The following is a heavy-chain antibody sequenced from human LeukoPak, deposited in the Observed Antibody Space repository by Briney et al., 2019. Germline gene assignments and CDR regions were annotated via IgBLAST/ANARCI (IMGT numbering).Heavy chain of an antibody. CDR3: ARAIMDIVAAIYYFDY. D-gene: IGHD5-12*01. J-gene: IGHJ4*02. CDR1: GYTFTGYH. V-gene: IGHV1-2*02. CDR2: INPNSGGT. Sequence: ASVKVSCKASGYTFTGYHMHWVRQAPGQGLEWMGWINPNSGGTNYAQKFQGRVTMTRDTSISTAYMELSRLRSDDTAVYYCARAIMDIVAAIYYFDYWGQGTLVTVSS.